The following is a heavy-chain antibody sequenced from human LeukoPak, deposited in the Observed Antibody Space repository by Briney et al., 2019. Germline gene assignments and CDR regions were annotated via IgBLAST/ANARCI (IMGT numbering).Heavy chain of an antibody. CDR2: INPNSGGT. Sequence: ASVKVSCKASGYTFTSYDINWVRQAPGQGLEWMGWINPNSGGTNYAQKFQGRVTMTRDTSISTAYMELSRLRSDDTAVYYCARVGRGYSYGEPYPWGQGTLVTVSS. J-gene: IGHJ5*02. CDR3: ARVGRGYSYGEPYP. D-gene: IGHD5-18*01. V-gene: IGHV1-2*02. CDR1: GYTFTSYD.